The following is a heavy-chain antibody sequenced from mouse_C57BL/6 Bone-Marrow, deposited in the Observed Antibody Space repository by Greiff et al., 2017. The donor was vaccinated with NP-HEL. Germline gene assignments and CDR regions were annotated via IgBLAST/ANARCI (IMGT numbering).Heavy chain of an antibody. CDR2: ISRGGDCI. CDR1: GFTFSSYA. Sequence: EVMLVESGEGLVKPGGSLKLSCAASGFTFSSYAMSWVRQTPEQRLEWVAYISRGGDCIYYADNVKGRFIISRDNARNTLYLQMSSLKSEDTAMYYCTRGEAYDYDVADRGQGILVTVA. D-gene: IGHD2-4*01. CDR3: TRGEAYDYDVAD. V-gene: IGHV5-9-1*02. J-gene: IGHJ3*01.